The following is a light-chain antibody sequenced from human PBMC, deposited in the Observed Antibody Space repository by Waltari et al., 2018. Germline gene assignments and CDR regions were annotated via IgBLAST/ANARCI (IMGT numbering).Light chain of an antibody. CDR2: GAS. V-gene: IGKV1-12*01. CDR3: QQVHSFPFT. CDR1: QDILSW. J-gene: IGKJ3*01. Sequence: DIQMTQSPSSVSASMGDTVTISWRASQDILSWLAWFQQKPGTAPKLLIYGASNLKGGVPSRFSGSGSGTHFTLSISSLHPEDFATYYCQQVHSFPFTFGPGTKVDLK.